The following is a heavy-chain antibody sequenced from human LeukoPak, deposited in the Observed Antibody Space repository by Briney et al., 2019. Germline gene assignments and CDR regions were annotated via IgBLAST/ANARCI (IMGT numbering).Heavy chain of an antibody. Sequence: GGSMRLSCAGSGFTVSSVYMSWVRQPAGKWLEWVSVIYTCGSTYYTDSVKGRFTISRDNSKNTLYLQMNNLRAEDTAVYYCAKVHYGDYFDYGNQGTLVTVSS. J-gene: IGHJ4*02. CDR1: GFTVSSVY. V-gene: IGHV3-53*01. CDR2: IYTCGST. CDR3: AKVHYGDYFDY. D-gene: IGHD4-17*01.